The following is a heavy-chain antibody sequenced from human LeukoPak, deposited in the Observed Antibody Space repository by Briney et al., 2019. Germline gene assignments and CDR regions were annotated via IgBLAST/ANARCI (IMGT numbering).Heavy chain of an antibody. Sequence: GGSLRLSCEPSGFTFSTYAMSWVRQAPGKGLEWVSLISGSGDRTYYADSVKGRFTISRDNSKNTLYLQMNSLRAEDTAVYYCAKVFRGLDYWGQGTLVTVSS. CDR2: ISGSGDRT. CDR1: GFTFSTYA. J-gene: IGHJ4*02. CDR3: AKVFRGLDY. V-gene: IGHV3-23*01.